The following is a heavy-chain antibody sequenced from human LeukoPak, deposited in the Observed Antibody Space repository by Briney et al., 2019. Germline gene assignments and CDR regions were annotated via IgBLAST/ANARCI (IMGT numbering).Heavy chain of an antibody. CDR1: GYTFTSYT. Sequence: GASVKVSCKASGYTFTSYTMHWVRQAPVQRLEWMGWINAGNGNTKSSQKFQGRVTITRDTSATTAYMELSSLRSEDTAVYYCARGGSLDYWGQGTLVTVSS. D-gene: IGHD6-13*01. J-gene: IGHJ4*02. V-gene: IGHV1-3*01. CDR2: INAGNGNT. CDR3: ARGGSLDY.